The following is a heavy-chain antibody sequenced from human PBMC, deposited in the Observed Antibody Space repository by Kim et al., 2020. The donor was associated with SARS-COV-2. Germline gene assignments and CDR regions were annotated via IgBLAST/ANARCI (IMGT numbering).Heavy chain of an antibody. CDR2: ISSSSSYI. CDR3: ARGPRGYSYGYVDY. D-gene: IGHD5-18*01. V-gene: IGHV3-21*01. CDR1: GFTFSSYS. Sequence: GGSLRLSCAASGFTFSSYSMNWVRQAPGKGLEWVSSISSSSSYIYYADSVKGRFTISRDNAKNSLYLKMNSLRAEDTAVYYCARGPRGYSYGYVDYWGQGTLLTVSS. J-gene: IGHJ4*02.